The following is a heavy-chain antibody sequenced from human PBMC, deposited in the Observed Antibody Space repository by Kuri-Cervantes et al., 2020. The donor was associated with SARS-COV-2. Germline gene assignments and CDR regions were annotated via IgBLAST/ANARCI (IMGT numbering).Heavy chain of an antibody. D-gene: IGHD1-26*01. Sequence: GGSLRLSCAASGFTFSSYAMHWVRQAPGKGLEWVAVISYDGSNKYYADSVKGRFTISRDNSKNTLYLQMNSLRAEDTAVYYCARDREGTILDYWGQGTLVTVSS. J-gene: IGHJ4*02. CDR1: GFTFSSYA. V-gene: IGHV3-30*04. CDR3: ARDREGTILDY. CDR2: ISYDGSNK.